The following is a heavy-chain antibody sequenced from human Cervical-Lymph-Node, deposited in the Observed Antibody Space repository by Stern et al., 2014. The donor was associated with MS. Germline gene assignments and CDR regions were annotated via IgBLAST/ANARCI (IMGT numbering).Heavy chain of an antibody. J-gene: IGHJ6*02. CDR1: GFTFGDYA. CDR3: ARKIPDYYYYAMDV. Sequence: VQLVESGGGVVQPGGSQRLSCTASGFTFGDYAMEWVRQVPGKGLEWVAMIWYDGSKKYYGGSGRGRFSVSRDNSRNTLYLQMKSLSLEDTAVYYCARKIPDYYYYAMDVWGQGTTVTVSS. V-gene: IGHV3-33*01. D-gene: IGHD2-2*02. CDR2: IWYDGSKK.